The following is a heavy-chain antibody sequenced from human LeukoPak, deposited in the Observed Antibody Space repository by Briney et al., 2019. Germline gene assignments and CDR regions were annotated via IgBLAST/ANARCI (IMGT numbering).Heavy chain of an antibody. V-gene: IGHV3-11*05. CDR1: GFIFNSAW. J-gene: IGHJ4*02. CDR2: ISSSSSYT. Sequence: GGSLRLSCAASGFIFNSAWMSWVRQAPGKGLEWVSYISSSSSYTNYADSVKGRFTISRDNAKNSLYLQMNSLRAEDTAVYYCARASGFGESPDYWGQGTLVTVSS. CDR3: ARASGFGESPDY. D-gene: IGHD3-10*01.